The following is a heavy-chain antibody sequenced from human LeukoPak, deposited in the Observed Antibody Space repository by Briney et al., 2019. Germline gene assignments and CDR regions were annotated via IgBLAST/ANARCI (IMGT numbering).Heavy chain of an antibody. CDR3: AKDRRRGSTSPGWFDP. V-gene: IGHV3-30*02. Sequence: GGSLRLSCTASGFSFSIYTMHWVRQAPGKGLEWVAFIRYDGSNKYYADSVKGRFTISRDNSKNTLYLQMNSLRAEDTAVYYCAKDRRRGSTSPGWFDPWGQGTLVTVSS. J-gene: IGHJ5*02. D-gene: IGHD6-6*01. CDR2: IRYDGSNK. CDR1: GFSFSIYT.